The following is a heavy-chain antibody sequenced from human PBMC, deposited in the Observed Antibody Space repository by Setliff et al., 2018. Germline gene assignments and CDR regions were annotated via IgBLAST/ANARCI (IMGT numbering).Heavy chain of an antibody. V-gene: IGHV4-38-2*01. D-gene: IGHD3-22*01. CDR2: IYYSGST. CDR3: ARGLSYYDSSGYLLAPYAFDI. Sequence: SETLSLTCAVSGYSISSGYYWGWLRQPPGEGLEWIGSIYYSGSTYYNPSLKSRVTISVDTSKNQFSLKLTSVTAADTAVYYCARGLSYYDSSGYLLAPYAFDIWGQGTMVTVSS. CDR1: GYSISSGYY. J-gene: IGHJ3*02.